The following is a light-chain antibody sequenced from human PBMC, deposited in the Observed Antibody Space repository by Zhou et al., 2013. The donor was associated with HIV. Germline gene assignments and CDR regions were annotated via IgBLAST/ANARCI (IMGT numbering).Light chain of an antibody. CDR2: AAS. J-gene: IGKJ4*01. CDR3: QQLNSYPRT. V-gene: IGKV1-9*01. CDR1: QGISSY. Sequence: DIQLTQSPSFLSASVGDRVTITCRASQGISSYLAWYQQKPGKAPKLLIYAASTLQSGVPSRFSGSGSGTEFTLTISSLQPEDFATYYCQQLNSYPRTFGGGTEGGGSN.